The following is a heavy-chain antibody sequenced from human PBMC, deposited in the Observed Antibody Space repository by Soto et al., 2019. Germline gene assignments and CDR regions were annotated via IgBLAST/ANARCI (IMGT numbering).Heavy chain of an antibody. CDR3: ARHVRGAVTMNWFDP. V-gene: IGHV4-39*01. J-gene: IGHJ5*02. Sequence: SETLSLTWTVSGGSIISSNFYWGWIRQPPGKGLEWIGSVEYGGSTYDNPSLKSRVTLSADTSKNQFSLKLTSVTAADTAIYYCARHVRGAVTMNWFDPWGHGTLVTVSS. CDR1: GGSIISSNFY. D-gene: IGHD3-10*02. CDR2: VEYGGST.